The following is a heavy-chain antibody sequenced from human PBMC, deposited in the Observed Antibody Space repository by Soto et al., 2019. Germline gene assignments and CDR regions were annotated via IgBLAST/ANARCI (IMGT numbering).Heavy chain of an antibody. CDR3: ARSPRIAAAGGAYYYYGMDV. CDR2: IDPSDSYT. V-gene: IGHV5-10-1*01. CDR1: GYSFTSYW. D-gene: IGHD6-13*01. Sequence: SLKISCKGSGYSFTSYWISWVRQMPGKGLEWMGRIDPSDSYTNYSPSFQGHVTISADKSISTAYLQWSSLKASDTAMYYCARSPRIAAAGGAYYYYGMDVWGQGTTVTVSS. J-gene: IGHJ6*02.